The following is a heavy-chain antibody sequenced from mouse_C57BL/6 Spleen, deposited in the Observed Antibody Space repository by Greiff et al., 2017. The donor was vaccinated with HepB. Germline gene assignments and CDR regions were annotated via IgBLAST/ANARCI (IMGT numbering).Heavy chain of an antibody. J-gene: IGHJ4*01. Sequence: EVKLQQSGTVLARPGASVKMSCKTSGYTFTSYWMHWVKQRPGQGLEWIGAIYPGNSDTSYNQKFKGKAKLTAVTSASTAYMELSSLTNEDSAVYYCTRYPITTVVATDAMDYWGQGTSVTVSS. CDR1: GYTFTSYW. CDR2: IYPGNSDT. CDR3: TRYPITTVVATDAMDY. V-gene: IGHV1-5*01. D-gene: IGHD1-1*01.